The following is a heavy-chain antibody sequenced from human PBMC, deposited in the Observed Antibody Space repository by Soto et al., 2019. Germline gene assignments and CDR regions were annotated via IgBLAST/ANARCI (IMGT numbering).Heavy chain of an antibody. CDR2: MNTNSGNT. J-gene: IGHJ6*02. CDR1: GYTFTSYD. D-gene: IGHD2-15*01. Sequence: QVQLVQSGAEVKKPGASVKVSCKASGYTFTSYDINWVRQATGQGLEWMGWMNTNSGNTGYAQKFKGRVSMTRNTSISTAYMELSSLRSEDTAVYYCAREGYCSGGSCYYYYGMDVWGQGTTVTVSS. CDR3: AREGYCSGGSCYYYYGMDV. V-gene: IGHV1-8*01.